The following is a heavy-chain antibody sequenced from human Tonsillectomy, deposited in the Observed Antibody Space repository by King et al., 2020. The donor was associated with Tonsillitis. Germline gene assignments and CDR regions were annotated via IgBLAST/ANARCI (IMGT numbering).Heavy chain of an antibody. CDR2: IHRDSGNE. D-gene: IGHD6-19*01. CDR1: GFTINSFA. CDR3: AKDQQSSGWPCFDS. J-gene: IGHJ4*02. Sequence: VQLVESGGGLVQPGGSLRLSCAVSGFTINSFAMSWVRQAPGKGLEWVSSIHRDSGNEFYTASVRGRFAISRDISNNMLYLQMTSLRADDTALYYCAKDQQSSGWPCFDSWGRGTLVTVSS. V-gene: IGHV3-23*03.